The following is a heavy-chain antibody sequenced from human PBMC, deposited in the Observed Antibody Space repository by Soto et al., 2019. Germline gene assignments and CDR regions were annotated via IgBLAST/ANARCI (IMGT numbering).Heavy chain of an antibody. CDR3: FSSRRRHTRLAHG. V-gene: IGHV3-64*01. J-gene: IGHJ6*01. Sequence: KGLEWVSYISSSISTYYANSVKGRFTISRDNSKNTLYLQMGSLRAEDMAVYFFFSSRRRHTRLAHG. CDR2: ISSSIST. D-gene: IGHD3-9*01.